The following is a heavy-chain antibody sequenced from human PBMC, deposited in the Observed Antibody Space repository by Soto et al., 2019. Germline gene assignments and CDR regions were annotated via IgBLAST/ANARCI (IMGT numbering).Heavy chain of an antibody. CDR3: ASHYGDNGWFDP. Sequence: GGSLRLSCRASGFSFSDYWMSWVRQPPGKGLEWVSSITSSSSSIYYADSLKGRFTISRDNAKNSLYLQMNSLRAEDTAVYYCASHYGDNGWFDPWGQGTLVTVSS. D-gene: IGHD4-17*01. CDR1: GFSFSDYW. J-gene: IGHJ5*02. V-gene: IGHV3-21*06. CDR2: ITSSSSSI.